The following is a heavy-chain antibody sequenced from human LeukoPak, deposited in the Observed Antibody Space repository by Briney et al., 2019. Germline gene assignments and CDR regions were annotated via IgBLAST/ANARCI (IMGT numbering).Heavy chain of an antibody. D-gene: IGHD3-3*01. Sequence: QPGGSLRLSCAASGFTFSSYWMSWVRQAPGKGLEWVAVISYDGSNKYYADSVKGRFTISRDNSKNTLYLQMNSLRAEDTAVYYCTTDRRITIFGVVTELDYFDYWGQGTLVTVSS. V-gene: IGHV3-30-3*01. CDR1: GFTFSSYW. CDR2: ISYDGSNK. J-gene: IGHJ4*02. CDR3: TTDRRITIFGVVTELDYFDY.